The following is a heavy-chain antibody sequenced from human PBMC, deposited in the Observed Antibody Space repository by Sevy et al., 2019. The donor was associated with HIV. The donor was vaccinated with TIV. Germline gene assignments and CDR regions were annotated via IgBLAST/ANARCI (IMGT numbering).Heavy chain of an antibody. J-gene: IGHJ4*02. CDR2: ISYDGSNK. V-gene: IGHV3-30*18. CDR1: GFTFSSYG. Sequence: GGSLRLSCAASGFTFSSYGMHWVRQAPGKGLEWVAVISYDGSNKYYADSVKGRFTISRDKSKNTLYLQMNSLRAEDTAVYYCAKGSTGLDYWGQGTLVTVSS. CDR3: AKGSTGLDY.